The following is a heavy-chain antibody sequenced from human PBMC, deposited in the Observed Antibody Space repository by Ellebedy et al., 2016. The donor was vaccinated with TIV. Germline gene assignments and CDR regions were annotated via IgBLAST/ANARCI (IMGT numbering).Heavy chain of an antibody. CDR3: ARVGGDLLRTYWYFDL. CDR1: GGSFSSYY. Sequence: MPSETLSLTCTVSGGSFSSYYWSWNRQPPGKGLEWLVYIFDSGSTNYNPSLKRRVTISVDTSKKQFSLKLNSVTAADTAVYYCARVGGDLLRTYWYFDLWGRGTLVTVSS. D-gene: IGHD1-26*01. V-gene: IGHV4-4*08. J-gene: IGHJ2*01. CDR2: IFDSGST.